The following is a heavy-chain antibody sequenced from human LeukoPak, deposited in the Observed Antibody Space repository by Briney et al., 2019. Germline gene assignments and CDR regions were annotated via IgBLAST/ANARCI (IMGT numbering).Heavy chain of an antibody. J-gene: IGHJ5*02. CDR2: ISYDGSNK. Sequence: PGGSLRLSCAASGFTFSSYAMHWVRQAPGKGLEWVAVISYDGSNKYYADSVKGRFTTSRDNSKNTLYLQMNSLRAEDTAVYYCARAGGSSGWYFDWFDPWGQGTLVTVSS. CDR3: ARAGGSSGWYFDWFDP. CDR1: GFTFSSYA. D-gene: IGHD6-19*01. V-gene: IGHV3-30*04.